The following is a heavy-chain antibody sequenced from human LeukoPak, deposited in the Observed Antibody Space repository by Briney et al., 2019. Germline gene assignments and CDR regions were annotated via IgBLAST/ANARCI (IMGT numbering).Heavy chain of an antibody. J-gene: IGHJ4*02. V-gene: IGHV3-48*03. CDR1: GFTFSGYE. CDR2: ISSSGNTI. Sequence: PGGSLRLSCAASGFTFSGYEMNWVRQAPGKGLEWVSYISSSGNTIYYADSVRGRFTISRDNAKNSLYLQMNSLRAEDTALYYCASEGSRPNWGQGTLVTVSS. CDR3: ASEGSRPN. D-gene: IGHD3-10*01.